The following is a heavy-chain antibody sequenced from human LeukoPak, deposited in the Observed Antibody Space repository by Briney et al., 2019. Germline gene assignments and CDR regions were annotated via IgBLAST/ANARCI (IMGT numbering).Heavy chain of an antibody. CDR1: GFSFRNYA. CDR3: AKDSDGY. D-gene: IGHD5-24*01. J-gene: IGHJ4*02. V-gene: IGHV3-23*01. Sequence: GGSLRLSCVASGFSFRNYAIHWVRQAPGKGLEWVSAISGSGGSTYYADSVKGRFTISRDNSKNTLYLQMNSLRAEDTAVYYCAKDSDGYWGQGTLVTVSS. CDR2: ISGSGGST.